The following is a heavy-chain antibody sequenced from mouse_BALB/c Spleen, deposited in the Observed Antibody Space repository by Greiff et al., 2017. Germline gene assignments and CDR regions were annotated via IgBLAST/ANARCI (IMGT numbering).Heavy chain of an antibody. CDR1: GFTFSSYA. CDR2: ISSGGSYT. D-gene: IGHD1-2*01. Sequence: EVQVVESGGGLVKPGGSLKLSCAASGFTFSSYAMSWVRQSPEKRLEWVAEISSGGSYTYYPDTVTGRFTISRDNAKNTLYLEMSSLRSEDTAMYYCARGYYGRGPYAMDYWGQGTSVTVSS. V-gene: IGHV5-9-4*01. CDR3: ARGYYGRGPYAMDY. J-gene: IGHJ4*01.